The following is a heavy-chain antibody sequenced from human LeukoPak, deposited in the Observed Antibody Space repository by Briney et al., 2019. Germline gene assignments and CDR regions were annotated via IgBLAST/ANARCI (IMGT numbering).Heavy chain of an antibody. J-gene: IGHJ5*02. CDR2: ISTSSRYI. CDR3: ARADCSSSTCYLRRSWFDP. CDR1: GFTFSSYG. D-gene: IGHD2-2*01. Sequence: GGSLRLSCAASGFTFSSYGMHWVRQAPGKGLEWVSSISTSSRYIYYKDSVRGRFTTSRDDAKNSLYLEMNSLRAEDTAVYYCARADCSSSTCYLRRSWFDPWGQGTLVTVSS. V-gene: IGHV3-21*01.